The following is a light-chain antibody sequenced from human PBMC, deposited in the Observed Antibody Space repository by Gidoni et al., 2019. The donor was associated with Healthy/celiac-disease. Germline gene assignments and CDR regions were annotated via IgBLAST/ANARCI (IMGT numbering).Light chain of an antibody. J-gene: IGKJ3*01. Sequence: DIQMTQSPSSLSAPVGDRATITCRASQSISSYLNWYQQKPGKAPKLLIYAASSLQSGVPSRFSGSGSGTDFTLTISSLQPEDFATYYCQQSYSTPITFGPGTKVDIK. V-gene: IGKV1-39*01. CDR3: QQSYSTPIT. CDR2: AAS. CDR1: QSISSY.